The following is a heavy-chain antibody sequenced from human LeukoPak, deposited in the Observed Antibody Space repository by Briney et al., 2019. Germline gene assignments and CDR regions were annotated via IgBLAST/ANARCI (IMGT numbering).Heavy chain of an antibody. Sequence: GGSLRLSCAASGFTFSSYAMSWVRQAPGKGLEWVSAISGSGGSTYYADSVKGRFTISRDNSKNTLYLQMNSLRAEDTAVYYCAKTRWLQLLEYLDAFDIWGQGTMVTVSS. CDR1: GFTFSSYA. D-gene: IGHD5-24*01. V-gene: IGHV3-23*01. CDR2: ISGSGGST. J-gene: IGHJ3*02. CDR3: AKTRWLQLLEYLDAFDI.